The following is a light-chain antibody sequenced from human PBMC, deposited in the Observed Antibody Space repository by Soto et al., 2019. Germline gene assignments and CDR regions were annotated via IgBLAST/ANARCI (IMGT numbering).Light chain of an antibody. Sequence: EIELTQSPGTLSFSPGERATLSCRASQRLASNYLAWYQQRPGQAPRLLLYGVSSRATGIPDRFSGSGSGTDFTLAISRVEPEDFAVYFCQQYADSPITFGQGTRLEIK. V-gene: IGKV3-20*01. CDR1: QRLASNY. CDR3: QQYADSPIT. CDR2: GVS. J-gene: IGKJ5*01.